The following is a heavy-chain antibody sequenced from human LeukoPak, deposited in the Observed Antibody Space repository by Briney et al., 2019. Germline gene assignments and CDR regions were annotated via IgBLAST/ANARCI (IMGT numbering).Heavy chain of an antibody. V-gene: IGHV3-48*02. CDR3: ARGATYYYDSLGY. D-gene: IGHD3-22*01. J-gene: IGHJ4*02. Sequence: GGSLRLSCAASGFIFSTYSMNWVRQAPGRGLEWVSYISSSSTIYYADSVKGRFTISRDNAKNSLYLQMNSLRDEDTAVYYCARGATYYYDSLGYWGQGTLVTVSS. CDR2: ISSSSTI. CDR1: GFIFSTYS.